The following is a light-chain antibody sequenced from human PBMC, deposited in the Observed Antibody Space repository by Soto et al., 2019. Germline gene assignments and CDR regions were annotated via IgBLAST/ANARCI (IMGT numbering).Light chain of an antibody. V-gene: IGKV1D-13*01. CDR2: DAS. J-gene: IGKJ5*01. CDR3: QQYKNWPL. Sequence: AIQLTKSPSSLSPSVGDRVTISCRASQGTSSPLAWYPQMPGKAPNLLICDASSLESGVPSRFSGSGSGTDFTLTISSLQSEDFAVYYCQQYKNWPLFGQGTRLEIK. CDR1: QGTSSP.